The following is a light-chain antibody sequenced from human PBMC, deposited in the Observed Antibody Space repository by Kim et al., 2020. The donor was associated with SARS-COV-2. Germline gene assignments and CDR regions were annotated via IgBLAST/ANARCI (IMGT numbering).Light chain of an antibody. CDR3: CSYAGGYTWV. J-gene: IGLJ3*02. Sequence: GQSVTISCTGTNSDVGGYNHVSWYQQHPGKAPKLMIYDVSKRPSGVPDRFSGSKSGNTASLTISGLQTEDEADYYCCSYAGGYTWVFGGGTQLTVL. CDR1: NSDVGGYNH. CDR2: DVS. V-gene: IGLV2-11*01.